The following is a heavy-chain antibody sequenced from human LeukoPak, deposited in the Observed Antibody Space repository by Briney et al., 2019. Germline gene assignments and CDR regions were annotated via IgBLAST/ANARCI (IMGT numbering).Heavy chain of an antibody. CDR2: INPNSGGT. V-gene: IGHV1-2*02. D-gene: IGHD3-16*01. Sequence: ASVKVSCKASGYTFTGYYMHWVRQAPGQGLEWMGWINPNSGGTNYAQKFQGRVTMTRDTSISTAYMELSRLRSDDTAVYYCARAGLYDYVWGSEVNWFDPWGQGTLVTVSS. CDR1: GYTFTGYY. J-gene: IGHJ5*02. CDR3: ARAGLYDYVWGSEVNWFDP.